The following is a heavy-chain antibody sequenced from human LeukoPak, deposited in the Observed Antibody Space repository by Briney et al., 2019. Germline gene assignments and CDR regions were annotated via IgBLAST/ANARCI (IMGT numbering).Heavy chain of an antibody. CDR1: GGSISNYY. J-gene: IGHJ4*02. D-gene: IGHD6-19*01. CDR2: IYYSGST. Sequence: SETLSLTCAVSGGSISNYYWTWIRQPPGKGLEWIGYIYYSGSTNYNPSLKSRVTMSVDTSKSQFSLKLTSLTAADTAVYYCARAWGAVAGSDYWGQGTLVTVSS. CDR3: ARAWGAVAGSDY. V-gene: IGHV4-59*08.